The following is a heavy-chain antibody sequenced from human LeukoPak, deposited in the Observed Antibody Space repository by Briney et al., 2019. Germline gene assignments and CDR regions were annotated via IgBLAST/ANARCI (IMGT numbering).Heavy chain of an antibody. J-gene: IGHJ6*02. CDR3: ARGFYKTAARDGYNFLHWGSNYYYGMDV. Sequence: SHTLSLTCTVSGGPISLGDYYWSWIRQPPAKGLEWIGYIYYSGSSYYNPSLKSRVTISVDTSKNQFSLKLSSVTAADTAVYYCARGFYKTAARDGYNFLHWGSNYYYGMDVWGQGTTVTVSS. CDR2: IYYSGSS. D-gene: IGHD5-24*01. CDR1: GGPISLGDYY. V-gene: IGHV4-30-4*01.